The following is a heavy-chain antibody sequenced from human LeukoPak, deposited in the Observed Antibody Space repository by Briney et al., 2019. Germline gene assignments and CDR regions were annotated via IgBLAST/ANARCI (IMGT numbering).Heavy chain of an antibody. CDR3: AREGSSRRSGDDY. CDR2: IGTHTGNR. J-gene: IGHJ4*02. Sequence: ASVKVSCKASGYTFTKYGVSWVRQAPGQGLEWMGWIGTHTGNRNYVKKFQGRVTLTTETSTSTAYMELKSLRSDDTAVYYCAREGSSRRSGDDYWGQGTLVTVSS. CDR1: GYTFTKYG. D-gene: IGHD6-13*01. V-gene: IGHV1-18*01.